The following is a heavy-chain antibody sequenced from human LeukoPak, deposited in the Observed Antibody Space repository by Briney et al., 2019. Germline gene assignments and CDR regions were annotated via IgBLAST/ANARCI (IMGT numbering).Heavy chain of an antibody. CDR1: GYTFTSYY. CDR3: ARDTHSYSYGYTQFDY. V-gene: IGHV1-46*01. D-gene: IGHD5-18*01. CDR2: INPSGGST. J-gene: IGHJ4*02. Sequence: ASVKVSCKASGYTFTSYYMHWVRQAPGQGLEGMGIINPSGGSTSYAQKFQGRGTMTRDPSSSTVYMELSSLRSEDTAVYYCARDTHSYSYGYTQFDYWGQGTLVTVST.